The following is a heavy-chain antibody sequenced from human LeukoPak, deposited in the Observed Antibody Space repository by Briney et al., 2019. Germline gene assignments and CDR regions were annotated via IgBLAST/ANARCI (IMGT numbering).Heavy chain of an antibody. CDR1: GGSISSGGYS. Sequence: PSETLSLTCAVSGGSISSGGYSWSWIRQPPGKGLEWIGYIYHSGSTYYNPSLKSRVTISVDRSKNQFSLKLSSVTAADTAVYYCARDQHRVTGWAGGFDPWGQGTLVTVSS. J-gene: IGHJ5*02. CDR3: ARDQHRVTGWAGGFDP. V-gene: IGHV4-30-2*01. CDR2: IYHSGST. D-gene: IGHD3-9*01.